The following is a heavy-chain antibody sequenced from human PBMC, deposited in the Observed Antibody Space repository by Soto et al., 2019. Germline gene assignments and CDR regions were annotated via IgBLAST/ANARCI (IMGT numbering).Heavy chain of an antibody. V-gene: IGHV1-8*01. CDR3: ARGKGIAVAGWDYFDY. Sequence: QVQLVQSGAEVKKPGASVKVSCKASGYTFTSYDINWVRQATGQGLEWMGWMNPNSGNTGYAQKFQGRVTMTRNTSMSTADMELSSLRSEDMAVYYCARGKGIAVAGWDYFDYWGQGTLVTVSS. J-gene: IGHJ4*02. D-gene: IGHD6-19*01. CDR2: MNPNSGNT. CDR1: GYTFTSYD.